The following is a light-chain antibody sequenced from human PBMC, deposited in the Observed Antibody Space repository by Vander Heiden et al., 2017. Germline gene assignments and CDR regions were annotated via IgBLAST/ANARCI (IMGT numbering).Light chain of an antibody. V-gene: IGLV2-14*03. CDR3: SSYTSSITYV. J-gene: IGLJ1*01. CDR1: SSDVGGYNY. CDR2: DVS. Sequence: QSALTQPASVSGSPGQSITISCTGTSSDVGGYNYVSWHQQHPGKAPKLMIYDVSKRPSGVSNRFSGSKSGNTASLTISGLQAEDEADYYCSSYTSSITYVFGTGTKVTVL.